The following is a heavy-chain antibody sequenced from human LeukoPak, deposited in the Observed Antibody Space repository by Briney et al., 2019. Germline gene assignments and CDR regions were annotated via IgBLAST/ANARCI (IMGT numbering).Heavy chain of an antibody. CDR3: AKGHTSSGWYRFDY. D-gene: IGHD6-19*01. V-gene: IGHV3-30*02. J-gene: IGHJ4*02. Sequence: GGSLRLSCAASGFTFSSYGMHWVRQAPGKGLEWVAFIRYDGSNKYYADSVKGRFTISRDNSKNTLYLQMNSLRAEDTAVYYRAKGHTSSGWYRFDYWGQGTLVTVSS. CDR2: IRYDGSNK. CDR1: GFTFSSYG.